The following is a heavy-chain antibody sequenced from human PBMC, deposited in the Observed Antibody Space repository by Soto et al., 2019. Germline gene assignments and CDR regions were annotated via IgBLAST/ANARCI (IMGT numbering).Heavy chain of an antibody. D-gene: IGHD6-13*01. CDR1: GFSFSTSAVG. CDR2: IYWDDDK. V-gene: IGHV2-5*02. J-gene: IGHJ4*02. CDR3: AHVYWAASGTRYYFDY. Sequence: QITLKESGPTLVKPTQTLTLTCTFSGFSFSTSAVGVGWIRQPPGKALEWLALIYWDDDKRYSPSLKSRLTITTDTSRNQVVVTMTNMDPVDTATYYCAHVYWAASGTRYYFDYWGQGTLVTVSS.